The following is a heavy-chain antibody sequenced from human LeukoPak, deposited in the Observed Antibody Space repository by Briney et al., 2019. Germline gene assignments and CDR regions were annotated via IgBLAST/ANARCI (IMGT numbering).Heavy chain of an antibody. D-gene: IGHD3-3*01. V-gene: IGHV3-23*01. CDR1: GFTFSSSA. Sequence: PGGSLRLSCAASGFTFSSSAMSWVRQVPGKGLEWVSGISASGGSTNYADSVRGRFTISRDNSKNTLYVQMNSLRAEDTAVYYCAKDLISLGFWSGYPPPFDYWGQGTLVTVSS. J-gene: IGHJ4*02. CDR3: AKDLISLGFWSGYPPPFDY. CDR2: ISASGGST.